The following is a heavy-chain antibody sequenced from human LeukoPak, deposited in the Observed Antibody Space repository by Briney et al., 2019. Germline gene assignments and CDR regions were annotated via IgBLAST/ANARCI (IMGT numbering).Heavy chain of an antibody. CDR3: ARGRSSGYYYYYYYMDV. J-gene: IGHJ6*03. D-gene: IGHD3-22*01. CDR2: IYYSGST. Sequence: SETLSLTCTVSGDSISNSNCYWGWIRQPPGKGLEWIGYIYYSGSTNYNPSLKSRVTISVDTSKNQFSLKLSSVTAADTAVYYCARGRSSGYYYYYYYMDVWGKGTTVTVSS. V-gene: IGHV4-61*05. CDR1: GDSISNSNCY.